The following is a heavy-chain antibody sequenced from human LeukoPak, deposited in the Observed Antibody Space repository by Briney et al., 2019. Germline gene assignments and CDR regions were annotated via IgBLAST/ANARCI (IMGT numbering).Heavy chain of an antibody. Sequence: ASETLSLTCTVSGGSISSYYWSWIRQPPGKGLEWVGYIYYSGSTNYNPSLKSRVTISVDTSKNQFSLKLSSVTAADTAVYYCARGRRVTRAFDIWGQGTMVTVSS. V-gene: IGHV4-59*12. CDR3: ARGRRVTRAFDI. CDR2: IYYSGST. D-gene: IGHD2-21*02. CDR1: GGSISSYY. J-gene: IGHJ3*02.